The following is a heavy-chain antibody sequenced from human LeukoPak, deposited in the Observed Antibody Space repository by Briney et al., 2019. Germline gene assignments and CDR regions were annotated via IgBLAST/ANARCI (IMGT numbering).Heavy chain of an antibody. CDR2: IIPIFGTA. V-gene: IGHV1-69*13. CDR3: ASALYSSGWYLGYYYYGMDV. CDR1: GGTFSSYA. D-gene: IGHD6-19*01. Sequence: SVEVSCKASGGTFSSYAISWVRQAPGQGLEWMGGIIPIFGTANYAQKFQGRVTITADESTSTAYMELSSLRSEDTAVYYCASALYSSGWYLGYYYYGMDVWGQGTTVTVSS. J-gene: IGHJ6*02.